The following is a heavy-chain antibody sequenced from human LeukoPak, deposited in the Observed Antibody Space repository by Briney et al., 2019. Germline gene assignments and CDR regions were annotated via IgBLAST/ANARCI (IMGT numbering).Heavy chain of an antibody. V-gene: IGHV4-34*01. CDR3: ARHGDVYNPLDS. CDR1: GGSFSGYY. CDR2: INHSGST. J-gene: IGHJ4*02. Sequence: SETLSLTCAVYGGSFSGYYWSWIRQPPGKGLEWIGEINHSGSTNYNPSLKSRVTIYVDTSNIQCSLKLTSVTAADTAVYYCARHGDVYNPLDSWGQGTLVTVSS. D-gene: IGHD5-24*01.